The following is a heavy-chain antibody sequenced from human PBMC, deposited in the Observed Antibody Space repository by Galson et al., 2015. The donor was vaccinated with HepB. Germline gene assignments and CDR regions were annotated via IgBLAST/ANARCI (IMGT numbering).Heavy chain of an antibody. V-gene: IGHV1-69*13. CDR2: IIPVYGSA. Sequence: SVKVSCKASGGIFGNYVISWVRQAPGQGPEWMGGIIPVYGSANYAQKFQGRVTFTADASTSTAYMEIASLKSEDTATYYCARLVAVAASGDNPFDPWGQETLVTVSS. CDR1: GGIFGNYV. D-gene: IGHD2-21*02. CDR3: ARLVAVAASGDNPFDP. J-gene: IGHJ5*02.